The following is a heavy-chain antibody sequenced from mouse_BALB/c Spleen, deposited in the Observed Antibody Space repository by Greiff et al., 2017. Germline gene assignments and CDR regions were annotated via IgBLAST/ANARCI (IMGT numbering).Heavy chain of an antibody. V-gene: IGHV2-2*02. CDR3: ARNYLITTVAHFDY. D-gene: IGHD1-1*01. CDR2: IWSGGST. Sequence: QVQLKESGPGLVQPSQSLSITCTVSGFSLTSYGVHWVRQSPGKGLEWLGVIWSGGSTVYNAAFISRLSISKDNSKSQVFFKMNSLQANDTAIYYCARNYLITTVAHFDYWGQGTTLTVSS. CDR1: GFSLTSYG. J-gene: IGHJ2*01.